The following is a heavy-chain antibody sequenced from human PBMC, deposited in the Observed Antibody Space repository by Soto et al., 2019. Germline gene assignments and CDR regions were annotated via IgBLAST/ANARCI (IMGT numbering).Heavy chain of an antibody. D-gene: IGHD5-18*01. Sequence: GGSLRLSCAASGFTFSNYAMSWVRQAPGKGLEWVSTISGSGGSTYYADSVKGRFTISRDNSKNTLYLQMNTLRAEDTAIYYCARHYSRVAAMVTSHYYFYGMDVWGQGTSVTVSS. J-gene: IGHJ6*02. CDR2: ISGSGGST. CDR1: GFTFSNYA. V-gene: IGHV3-23*01. CDR3: ARHYSRVAAMVTSHYYFYGMDV.